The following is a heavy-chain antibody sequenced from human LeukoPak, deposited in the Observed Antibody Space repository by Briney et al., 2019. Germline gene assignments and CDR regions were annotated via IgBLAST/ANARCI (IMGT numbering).Heavy chain of an antibody. J-gene: IGHJ4*02. CDR1: EFTLSNYA. D-gene: IGHD3-3*01. Sequence: GGSLRLPCVASEFTLSNYAMHWVRQDPVKGLEWLAVISYDGNNKFYADSVKGRFTISRDNSKNTLYLQMNSLRDEDTAVYYCARGDVWSGYYMYYFDYWGQGTLVTVSS. CDR3: ARGDVWSGYYMYYFDY. CDR2: ISYDGNNK. V-gene: IGHV3-30-3*01.